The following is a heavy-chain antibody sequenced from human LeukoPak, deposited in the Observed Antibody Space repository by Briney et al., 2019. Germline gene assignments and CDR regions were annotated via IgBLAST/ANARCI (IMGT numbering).Heavy chain of an antibody. Sequence: WIRQSPGKGLEWVAVISYGGSNKYYADSVKGRFTISRDNSKNTLYLQMNSLRAEDTAVYYCARDRYVGYNSFLRWGQGTMVTVSS. J-gene: IGHJ3*01. D-gene: IGHD5-24*01. CDR2: ISYGGSNK. CDR3: ARDRYVGYNSFLR. V-gene: IGHV3-30*04.